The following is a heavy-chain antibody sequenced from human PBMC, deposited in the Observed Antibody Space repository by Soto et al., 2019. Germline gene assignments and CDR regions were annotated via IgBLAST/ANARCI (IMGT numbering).Heavy chain of an antibody. V-gene: IGHV4-34*01. J-gene: IGHJ6*02. Sequence: SETLSLICAVYGGSFSGYYWSWIRQPPWKGLEWIGEINHSGSTNYNPSLKSRVTISVDTSKNQFSLKLSSVTAADTAVYYCARGIAAAAPRRDGMDVWGQGTTVTVSS. CDR2: INHSGST. CDR3: ARGIAAAAPRRDGMDV. CDR1: GGSFSGYY. D-gene: IGHD6-13*01.